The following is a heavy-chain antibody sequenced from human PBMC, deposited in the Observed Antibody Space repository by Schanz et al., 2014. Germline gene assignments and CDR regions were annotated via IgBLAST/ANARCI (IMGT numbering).Heavy chain of an antibody. CDR1: GFTFSGSA. J-gene: IGHJ4*02. CDR2: IRQEGSEK. D-gene: IGHD3-10*01. V-gene: IGHV3-7*01. Sequence: EVQLVESGGGLVQPGGSLKLSCAASGFTFSGSAMYWVRQAPGKGLEWVANIRQEGSEKYYVDSVKGRFTVSRDDAKNSLYLQMNSLRVEDTAVYYCARSEMDRGVIWGYWGQGTLVTVSS. CDR3: ARSEMDRGVIWGY.